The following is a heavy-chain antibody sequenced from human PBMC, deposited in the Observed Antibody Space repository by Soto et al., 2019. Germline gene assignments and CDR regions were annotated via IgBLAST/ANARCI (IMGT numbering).Heavy chain of an antibody. Sequence: PSETLSLTCXVSGGSVSSGSYYWNWIRQPPGKGLEWIGEINHSGSTNYNPSLKSRVTISVDTSKNQFSLKLSSVTAADTAVYYCARVSGIYYYGMDVWGQGTTVTVSS. CDR1: GGSVSSGSYY. D-gene: IGHD3-10*01. V-gene: IGHV4-39*07. CDR2: INHSGST. J-gene: IGHJ6*02. CDR3: ARVSGIYYYGMDV.